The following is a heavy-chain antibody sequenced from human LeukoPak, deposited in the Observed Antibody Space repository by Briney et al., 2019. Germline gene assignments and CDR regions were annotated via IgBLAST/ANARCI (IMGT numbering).Heavy chain of an antibody. V-gene: IGHV4-59*01. J-gene: IGHJ5*02. Sequence: PSETLSLTCTVSGASINFYCWGWVRHLPGQGLEWVGYIHYTGATPYNPSLKTRDNMSLATAKAQFSLKVSSVTAADTAIYYCARGLENSHYYATWGAPPFDPWGQGTLVTVSS. CDR2: IHYTGAT. CDR1: GASINFYC. CDR3: ARGLENSHYYATWGAPPFDP. D-gene: IGHD7-27*01.